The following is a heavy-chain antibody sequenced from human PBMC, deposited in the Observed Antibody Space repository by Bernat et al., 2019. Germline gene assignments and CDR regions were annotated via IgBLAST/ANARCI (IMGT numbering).Heavy chain of an antibody. CDR2: IWYDGSNK. D-gene: IGHD3-3*01. V-gene: IGHV3-33*01. Sequence: VQLVESGGGVVQPGRSLRLSCAASGFTFSSYGMHWVRQAPGKGLEWVAVIWYDGSNKYYADSVEGRFTISRDNSKNTLYLQMNSLRAEDTAVYYCARDGLRFWSGYYAYYYYMDVWGKGTTVTVSS. CDR1: GFTFSSYG. J-gene: IGHJ6*03. CDR3: ARDGLRFWSGYYAYYYYMDV.